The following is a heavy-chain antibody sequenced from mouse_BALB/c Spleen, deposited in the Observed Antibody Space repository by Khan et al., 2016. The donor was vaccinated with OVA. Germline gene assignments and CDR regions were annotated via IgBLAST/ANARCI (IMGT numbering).Heavy chain of an antibody. D-gene: IGHD2-1*01. J-gene: IGHJ2*01. CDR1: GFTFSSYG. V-gene: IGHV5-6-3*01. CDR2: INTNVGST. CDR3: ARRGIIDNDNYADCFDY. Sequence: EVELVESGGGLVQPGGSLKLSCAASGFTFSSYGMSWVRQTPDKRLELVATINTNVGSTYYPDSVKGRFTISRDNAKNTLYLQMSSLKSEDRAMYYCARRGIIDNDNYADCFDYWGQGTTLTVSS.